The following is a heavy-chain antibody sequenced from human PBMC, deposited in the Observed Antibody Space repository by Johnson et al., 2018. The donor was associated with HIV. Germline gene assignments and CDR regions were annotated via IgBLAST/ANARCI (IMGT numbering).Heavy chain of an antibody. Sequence: QVQLVESGGGLVKPGGSLRLSCTASGFTFNDYYMTWVRQAPGEGLEWVSYISSSGSAIYYADSVKGRFTMSRDNAKNSMFLQINSLRADDTAVYYCARSRNYACDIWGQGTMVTVSS. J-gene: IGHJ3*02. CDR2: ISSSGSAI. D-gene: IGHD1-1*01. V-gene: IGHV3-11*04. CDR1: GFTFNDYY. CDR3: ARSRNYACDI.